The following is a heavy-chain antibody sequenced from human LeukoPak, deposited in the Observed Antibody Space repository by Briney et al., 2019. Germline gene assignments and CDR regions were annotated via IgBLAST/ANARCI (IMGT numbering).Heavy chain of an antibody. D-gene: IGHD7-27*01. CDR2: INDDGSAT. CDR3: AKHTRAALTTNGGFDF. J-gene: IGHJ4*02. CDR1: GFTFSNYW. Sequence: PGGSLRLSCAASGFTFSNYWMHWVRQVPGKGLVWVSRINDDGSATFYADSVKGRFTISRDNAKNYLYLQMNSLRTEDTALFYCAKHTRAALTTNGGFDFWGQGTLVTVSS. V-gene: IGHV3-74*01.